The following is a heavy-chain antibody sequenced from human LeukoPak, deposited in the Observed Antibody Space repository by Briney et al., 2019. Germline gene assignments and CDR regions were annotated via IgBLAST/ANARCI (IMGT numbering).Heavy chain of an antibody. CDR3: TKGLSGHTGSYFTFDY. D-gene: IGHD1-26*01. CDR1: GFTFSNYA. V-gene: IGHV3-23*01. Sequence: GGSLRLSCAASGFTFSNYAMSWVRQAPGKGLEWVATISGSGGSTYYADSVKGRFTISRDNSKNTLSLQMNSLRTEDSAVYYCTKGLSGHTGSYFTFDYWGQGTLVTVSS. CDR2: ISGSGGST. J-gene: IGHJ4*02.